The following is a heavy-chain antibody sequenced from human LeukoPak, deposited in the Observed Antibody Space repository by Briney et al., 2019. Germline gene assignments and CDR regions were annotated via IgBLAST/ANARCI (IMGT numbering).Heavy chain of an antibody. CDR1: GGTFNSYA. D-gene: IGHD4/OR15-4a*01. CDR2: IIPIFATA. V-gene: IGHV1-69*06. CDR3: ARGQSLTYYYYYMDV. Sequence: SVKVSCKASGGTFNSYAITWVRQAPGQGLEWMGGIIPIFATADYAQKFQGRVTITADTSTSTAYMELSSLRSEDTAVYYCARGQSLTYYYYYMDVWGKGTTVTVSS. J-gene: IGHJ6*03.